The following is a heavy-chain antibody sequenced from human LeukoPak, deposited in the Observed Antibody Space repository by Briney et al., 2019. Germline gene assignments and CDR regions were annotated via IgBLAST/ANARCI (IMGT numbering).Heavy chain of an antibody. V-gene: IGHV1-18*01. CDR1: GYTFTSYG. CDR2: ISAYNGNT. J-gene: IGHJ6*03. Sequence: GASVKVSCKASGYTFTSYGISWVRQAPGQGLEWMGWISAYNGNTNYAQKLQGRVTMTTDTSTSTAYMELRSLRSDDTAVYYCARDLSPYYYDSSGYYDDYYYYYYMDVWGKGTTVTVSS. CDR3: ARDLSPYYYDSSGYYDDYYYYYYMDV. D-gene: IGHD3-22*01.